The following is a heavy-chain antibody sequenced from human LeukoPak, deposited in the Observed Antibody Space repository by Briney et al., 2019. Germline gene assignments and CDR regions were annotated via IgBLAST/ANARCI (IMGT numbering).Heavy chain of an antibody. CDR1: GFTFSSYA. D-gene: IGHD3-22*01. CDR3: AKADTYYYDSSGPLADY. CDR2: ISGSGGST. J-gene: IGHJ4*02. Sequence: QPGGSLRLSCAASGFTFSSYAMSWVRQAPGKGLGWVSAISGSGGSTYYADSVKGRFTISRDNSKNTLYLQMNSLRAEDTAVYYCAKADTYYYDSSGPLADYWGQGTLVTVSS. V-gene: IGHV3-23*01.